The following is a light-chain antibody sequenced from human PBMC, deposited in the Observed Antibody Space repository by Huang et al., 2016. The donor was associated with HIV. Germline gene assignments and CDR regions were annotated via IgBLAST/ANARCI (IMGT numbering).Light chain of an antibody. CDR3: QQYYSTPYT. CDR2: AVS. J-gene: IGKJ2*01. Sequence: DIQMTQSPSSLSASVGDRVTITCRASQGITDSLAWYHQKPGKAPKLLVYAVSRLGSGVPSRFSGSGSGTDYTLTISSLQPEDVATFYCQQYYSTPYTFGQGTKLEIK. CDR1: QGITDS. V-gene: IGKV1-NL1*01.